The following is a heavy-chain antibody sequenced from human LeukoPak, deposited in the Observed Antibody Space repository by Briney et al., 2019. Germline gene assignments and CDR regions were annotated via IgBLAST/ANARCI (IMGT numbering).Heavy chain of an antibody. CDR1: GFTFSSYS. CDR2: ISSSSSTI. CDR3: ARDWGYYGSGSSFDY. V-gene: IGHV3-48*01. Sequence: GGSLRLSCAASGFTFSSYSMNWVRQAPGKGLEWVSYISSSSSTIYYADSVKGRFTISRDNAKNSLYLQMNSLRADDTAVYYCARDWGYYGSGSSFDYWGQGTLVTVSS. D-gene: IGHD3-10*01. J-gene: IGHJ4*02.